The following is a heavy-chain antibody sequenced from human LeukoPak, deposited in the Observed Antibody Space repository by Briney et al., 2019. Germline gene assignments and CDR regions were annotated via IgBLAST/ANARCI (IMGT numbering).Heavy chain of an antibody. J-gene: IGHJ4*02. V-gene: IGHV3-30*02. Sequence: GGSLRLSCTASGFTFSSYGMHWVRQAPGKGLEWVVFIRYDGSNKYYADSVMGRFTISRDNSKNTLDLQMNSLRGEDTAVYYCAKDRGSMTKDFDYWGQGTLVTVSS. D-gene: IGHD2/OR15-2a*01. CDR2: IRYDGSNK. CDR1: GFTFSSYG. CDR3: AKDRGSMTKDFDY.